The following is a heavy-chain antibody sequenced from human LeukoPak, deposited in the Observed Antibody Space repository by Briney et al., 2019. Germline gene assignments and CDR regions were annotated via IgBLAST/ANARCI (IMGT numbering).Heavy chain of an antibody. Sequence: SETLSLTCTVSGGSISSYYWSWIRQPPGKGLEWIGYIYYSGSTNYNPSLKSRVTISVDTSKNQFSLKLSSVTAADTAVYYCARGRPWLVRRGRLYYFDYWGQGTLVTVSS. J-gene: IGHJ4*02. CDR2: IYYSGST. CDR3: ARGRPWLVRRGRLYYFDY. V-gene: IGHV4-59*12. CDR1: GGSISSYY. D-gene: IGHD6-19*01.